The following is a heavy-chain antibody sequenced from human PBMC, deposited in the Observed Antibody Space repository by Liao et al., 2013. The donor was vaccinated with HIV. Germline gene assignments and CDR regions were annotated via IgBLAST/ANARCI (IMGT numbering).Heavy chain of an antibody. D-gene: IGHD5-18*01. J-gene: IGHJ3*02. V-gene: IGHV4-4*07. CDR3: ARGRGYSYGRRFDI. CDR1: GGSISSYY. Sequence: QLQELGPGLVKPSETLSLTCTVSGGSISSYYWSWIRQPAGKGLEWIGRIYYSGRTNYNPSLKSRVTISVDTSKNQFSLKVSSVTAADTAVYYCARGRGYSYGRRFDIWGQGTMVIVSS. CDR2: IYYSGRT.